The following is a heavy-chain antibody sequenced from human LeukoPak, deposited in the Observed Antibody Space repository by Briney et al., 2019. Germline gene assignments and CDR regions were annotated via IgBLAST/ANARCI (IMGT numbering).Heavy chain of an antibody. D-gene: IGHD1-7*01. V-gene: IGHV3-74*01. CDR1: GFTFSSYW. J-gene: IGHJ5*02. CDR2: INSDGSST. Sequence: PGGSLRLSCAASGFTFSSYWMHWVRQAPGKGLVWVSRINSDGSSTSYADSVKGRFTISRDNAKNTLYLQMNSLRAEDTAVYYCARIVRGLAWNYFDPWGQGTLVTVSS. CDR3: ARIVRGLAWNYFDP.